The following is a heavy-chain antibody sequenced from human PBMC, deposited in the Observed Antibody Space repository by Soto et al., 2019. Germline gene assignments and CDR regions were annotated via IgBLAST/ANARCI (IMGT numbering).Heavy chain of an antibody. V-gene: IGHV4-59*01. CDR2: IYYTGST. CDR1: GGSIRGYY. CDR3: AREVSSYGSTCFDH. Sequence: SETLSLTCSVSGGSIRGYYWTWIRQPPGKGLEWLGYIYYTGSTKYNPSLKSRVTISADTSNNQLFLKLSSATAADTAVYYCAREVSSYGSTCFDHWGQGTLVTVSS. J-gene: IGHJ4*02. D-gene: IGHD5-18*01.